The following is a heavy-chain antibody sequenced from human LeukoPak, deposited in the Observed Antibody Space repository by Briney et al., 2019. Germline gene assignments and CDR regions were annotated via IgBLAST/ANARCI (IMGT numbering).Heavy chain of an antibody. D-gene: IGHD3-22*01. CDR1: GGSFSSSVYY. J-gene: IGHJ4*02. CDR2: VYYTGTT. CDR3: ARSLSSGFDS. V-gene: IGHV4-39*01. Sequence: PSETLSLTCTVSGGSFSSSVYYWGWIRQPPGKGLEWIGTVYYTGTTYYNPSLKSRVAISVGTSKNQFSLKLSSVTAADTAVYYCARSLSSGFDSWGQGALVTVSS.